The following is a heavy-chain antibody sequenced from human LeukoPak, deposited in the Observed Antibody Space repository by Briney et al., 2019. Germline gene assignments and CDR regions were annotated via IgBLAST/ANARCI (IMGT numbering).Heavy chain of an antibody. D-gene: IGHD3-16*02. J-gene: IGHJ4*02. CDR3: GSTEGTSTYSAWGSYRLDS. Sequence: GGSLRLSCAASGLTFSSFGMSWVRQAPGKGLGWVSATTGSGYTTYYADSVKGRFTISRDNSKNTVSLQMYSLRAEDTAVYYCGSTEGTSTYSAWGSYRLDSWGQGTLVTVAS. V-gene: IGHV3-23*01. CDR2: TTGSGYTT. CDR1: GLTFSSFG.